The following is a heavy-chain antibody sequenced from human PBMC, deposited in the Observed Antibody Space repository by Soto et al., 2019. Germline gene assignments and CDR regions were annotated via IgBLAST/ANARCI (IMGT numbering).Heavy chain of an antibody. D-gene: IGHD6-13*01. Sequence: SETLSLTCTVSGGSISSGGYYWCWIRQLPGKGLEWIGYIYFSGGTNYNPSLKSRVTISVDTSKNQFSLKLSSVTAADTAVYYCARESRSWYGSIWDYWGQGTLVTVSS. CDR3: ARESRSWYGSIWDY. CDR2: IYFSGGT. V-gene: IGHV4-61*08. J-gene: IGHJ4*02. CDR1: GGSISSGGYY.